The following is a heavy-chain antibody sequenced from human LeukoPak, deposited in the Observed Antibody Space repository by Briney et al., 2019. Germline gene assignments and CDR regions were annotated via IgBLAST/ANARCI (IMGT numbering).Heavy chain of an antibody. CDR3: ARGALAIGGSDYLGY. J-gene: IGHJ4*02. V-gene: IGHV4-34*01. Sequence: SETLSLTCAVYGGSFNDYYWSWIRQSPGKGLEWIGEINHGGSTNYNSSLKSRVTISVDPSKNQFSLKLNSMTAADTAVYYCARGALAIGGSDYLGYWGQGTLVTVSS. D-gene: IGHD5-12*01. CDR2: INHGGST. CDR1: GGSFNDYY.